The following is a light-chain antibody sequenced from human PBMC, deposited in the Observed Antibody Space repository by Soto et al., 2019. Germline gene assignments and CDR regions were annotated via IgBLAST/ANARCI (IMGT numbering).Light chain of an antibody. CDR3: SSYISSSTYV. V-gene: IGLV2-14*01. CDR2: EVS. Sequence: QSALTQPASVSGSPGQSITISCTGTSSDVGRYNYVSWYQQHPGKAPKLMIYEVSNRPSGVSNRFSGSKSGNTASLTISGLQAEDEADYYCSSYISSSTYVFGTGTKGTVL. J-gene: IGLJ1*01. CDR1: SSDVGRYNY.